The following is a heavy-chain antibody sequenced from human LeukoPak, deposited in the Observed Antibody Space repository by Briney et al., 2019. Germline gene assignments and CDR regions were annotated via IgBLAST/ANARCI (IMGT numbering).Heavy chain of an antibody. Sequence: PSETLSLTCTVSGGSISGYYWNWVRQPPGQGLEWIGYIYNTGTTSYNPSLRSRVTISVDTSKNQFSLKLSSVTAADTAVYYCARQGNYYDSSGSTPFDYWGQGTLVTVSS. D-gene: IGHD3-22*01. CDR2: IYNTGTT. V-gene: IGHV4-59*08. CDR1: GGSISGYY. J-gene: IGHJ4*02. CDR3: ARQGNYYDSSGSTPFDY.